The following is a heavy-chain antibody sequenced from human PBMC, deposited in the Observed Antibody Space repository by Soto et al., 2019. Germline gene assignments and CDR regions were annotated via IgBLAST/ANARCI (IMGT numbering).Heavy chain of an antibody. Sequence: GGSLRLSCAASGFTFSSYSMNWVRQAPGKGLEWVSSISSSSSYIYYADSVKGRFTISRDNAKNSLYLQMNSLRAEDTAVYYCAKVAIPGIAAAGTLDYWGQGTLVTVSS. J-gene: IGHJ4*02. D-gene: IGHD6-13*01. CDR1: GFTFSSYS. V-gene: IGHV3-21*04. CDR2: ISSSSSYI. CDR3: AKVAIPGIAAAGTLDY.